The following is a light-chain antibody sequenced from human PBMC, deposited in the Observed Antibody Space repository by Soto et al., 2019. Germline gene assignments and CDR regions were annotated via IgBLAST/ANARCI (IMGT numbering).Light chain of an antibody. J-gene: IGKJ3*01. V-gene: IGKV3-11*01. CDR2: DAS. CDR3: QQRSNWPPVFT. CDR1: QSVSSY. Sequence: EIVLTQSPATLSLSPGERATLSCRASQSVSSYLAWYQQKAGQAPRLLIYDASNRATGIPARFSGSGSGTEFTLTISSLEPEDFAVYDCQQRSNWPPVFTFGPGTKVDIK.